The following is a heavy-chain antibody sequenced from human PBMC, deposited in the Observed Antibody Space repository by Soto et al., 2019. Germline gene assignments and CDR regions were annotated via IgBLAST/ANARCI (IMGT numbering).Heavy chain of an antibody. V-gene: IGHV3-74*01. CDR3: TRGYDYVWGVY. Sequence: EVHLVESGGGLVQPGGSLRLSCAASGFTFSSYWMFWVRQVPGKGLVWVSRINSDGSSTSYADSVKGRFTISRDTAKNTLYLQMNSLRAEDTAVYYCTRGYDYVWGVYWGQGTLVTVSS. J-gene: IGHJ4*02. D-gene: IGHD3-16*01. CDR1: GFTFSSYW. CDR2: INSDGSST.